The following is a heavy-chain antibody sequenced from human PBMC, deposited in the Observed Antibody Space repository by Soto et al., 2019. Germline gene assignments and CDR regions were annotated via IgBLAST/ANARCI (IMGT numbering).Heavy chain of an antibody. Sequence: ASVKVSFKASGGTFSSYAISWVRQAPGQGLEWMGGIIPIFGTANYAQKFQGRVTITADESTSTAYMELSSLRSEDTAVYYCARAAYCSSTSCFLLTYYYYYGMDVWGQETTVTVSS. J-gene: IGHJ6*02. D-gene: IGHD2-2*01. V-gene: IGHV1-69*13. CDR1: GGTFSSYA. CDR3: ARAAYCSSTSCFLLTYYYYYGMDV. CDR2: IIPIFGTA.